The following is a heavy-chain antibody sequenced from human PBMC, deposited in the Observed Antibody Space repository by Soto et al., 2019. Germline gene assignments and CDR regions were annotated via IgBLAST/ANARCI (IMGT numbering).Heavy chain of an antibody. D-gene: IGHD2-15*01. CDR2: IYYSGST. Sequence: SETLSLTCTVSGGSISSSSYYWGWIRQPPGKGLEWIGSIYYSGSTNYNPSLESRVTISIDTAKNRFSLNVTSVTAADTAVYYCVRGLRYSGMDVWGQGTTVTVSS. CDR3: VRGLRYSGMDV. J-gene: IGHJ6*02. V-gene: IGHV4-39*07. CDR1: GGSISSSSYY.